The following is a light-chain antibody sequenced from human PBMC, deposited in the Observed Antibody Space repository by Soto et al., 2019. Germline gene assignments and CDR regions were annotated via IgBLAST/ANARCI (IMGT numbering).Light chain of an antibody. CDR2: GAS. J-gene: IGKJ1*01. V-gene: IGKV3-20*01. CDR1: QSVRSSY. Sequence: EILFTQSPGTLSLSPGERATLSCRAIQSVRSSYLAWYQHKPGQAPRLLMYGASSRATGIPDRFSGSGSGSDFTLTISRLEPEEFAVYYCQQYGSSPPWTFGQGTKVDIK. CDR3: QQYGSSPPWT.